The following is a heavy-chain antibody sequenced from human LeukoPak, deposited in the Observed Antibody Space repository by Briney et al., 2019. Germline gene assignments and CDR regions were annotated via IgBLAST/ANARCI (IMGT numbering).Heavy chain of an antibody. V-gene: IGHV3-49*03. CDR1: GFTFGDYA. CDR2: IRIKAYGGTT. J-gene: IGHJ4*02. D-gene: IGHD3-22*01. Sequence: GGSLRLSCTASGFTFGDYAMSWFRQAPGKGLEWVGFIRIKAYGGTTEYAASVKGRFTISRDDSKSIAYLQMNSLKTEDTAVYYCTRDLPYYYDSSGYYSSGFDYWGQGTLVTVSS. CDR3: TRDLPYYYDSSGYYSSGFDY.